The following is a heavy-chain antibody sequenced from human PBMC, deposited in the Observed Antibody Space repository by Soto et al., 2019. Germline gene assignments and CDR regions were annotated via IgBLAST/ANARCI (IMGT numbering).Heavy chain of an antibody. J-gene: IGHJ1*01. CDR2: IYWDDGK. CDR1: GFSLSTSGVG. V-gene: IGHV2-5*02. D-gene: IGHD3-10*01. Sequence: QITLKESGPTLVKPTQTLTLTCTFSGFSLSTSGVGVGWIRQPPGKALEWLALIYWDDGKRYSPSLKSRLTLTKDTSKNQVVLTMTNVDPVDTATYYCAHLVLLWFGELSAEYFQHWGQGTLVTVSS. CDR3: AHLVLLWFGELSAEYFQH.